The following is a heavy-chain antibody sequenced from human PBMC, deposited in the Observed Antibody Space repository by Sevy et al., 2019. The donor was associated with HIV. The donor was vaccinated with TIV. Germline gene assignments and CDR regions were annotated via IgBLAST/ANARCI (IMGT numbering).Heavy chain of an antibody. CDR2: IKQDGSEK. D-gene: IGHD3-16*01. CDR1: GFTFSSYW. Sequence: GGSLRLSCAASGFTFSSYWMSWVRQAPGKGLEWVANIKQDGSEKYYVDSVKGRFTISRDNAKNSLYLQMNSLRAEDTAVYYCAREMTTPGGVIRFRIDAFDIWGQGTMVTVSS. CDR3: AREMTTPGGVIRFRIDAFDI. V-gene: IGHV3-7*03. J-gene: IGHJ3*02.